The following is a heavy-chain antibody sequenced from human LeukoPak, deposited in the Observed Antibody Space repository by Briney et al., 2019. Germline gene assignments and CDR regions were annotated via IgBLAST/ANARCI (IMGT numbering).Heavy chain of an antibody. Sequence: GASVKVSCKASGYTFTSYYMHWVRQAPGKGLEWMGIINPSGGSTSYAQKFQGRVTMTTDTSTSTAYMDLRSLRSDDTAVYYCARGRGEIFAINVFYYYYMDVWGEGTTVTVSS. CDR1: GYTFTSYY. J-gene: IGHJ6*03. D-gene: IGHD3-16*01. CDR3: ARGRGEIFAINVFYYYYMDV. V-gene: IGHV1-46*01. CDR2: INPSGGST.